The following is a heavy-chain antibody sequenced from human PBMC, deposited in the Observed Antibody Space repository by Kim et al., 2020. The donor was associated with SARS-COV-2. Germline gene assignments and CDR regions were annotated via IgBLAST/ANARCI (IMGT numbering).Heavy chain of an antibody. Sequence: KDYPVSVKSRITTNSDTSKDQFSLQLHSVTAEDTAVYYCAKRWLKGGFDYWGQGILVTVSS. D-gene: IGHD5-12*01. CDR3: AKRWLKGGFDY. CDR2: K. J-gene: IGHJ4*02. V-gene: IGHV6-1*01.